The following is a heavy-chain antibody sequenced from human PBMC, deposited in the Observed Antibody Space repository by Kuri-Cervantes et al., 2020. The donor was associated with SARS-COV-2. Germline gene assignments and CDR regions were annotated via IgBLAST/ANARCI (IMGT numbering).Heavy chain of an antibody. Sequence: GESLKISCASSEITFNSYALRWVRQAPEEGQEWVSAMSGSGASTYYPVSVKGRFNVSRDNPNNVFYLQMNRLRADDTAVYYCTTAPFFGVSIIGDIDLWGQGTLVTVSS. CDR1: EITFNSYA. D-gene: IGHD3-3*01. J-gene: IGHJ4*02. CDR3: TTAPFFGVSIIGDIDL. CDR2: MSGSGAST. V-gene: IGHV3-23*01.